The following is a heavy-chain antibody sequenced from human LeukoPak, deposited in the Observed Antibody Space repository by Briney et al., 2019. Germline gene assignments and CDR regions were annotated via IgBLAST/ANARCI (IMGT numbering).Heavy chain of an antibody. Sequence: ASVKVSCKASGYTFTEYYMNWVRQAPGQGLEWMGWIHPNSGGIKYAQKFQGRVTMTRDTSISTAYMELSGLTSDDTAVYYCGRKSANRKTSAFDYWGQGTLVTVSS. CDR3: GRKSANRKTSAFDY. CDR1: GYTFTEYY. D-gene: IGHD2-2*01. J-gene: IGHJ4*02. CDR2: IHPNSGGI. V-gene: IGHV1-2*02.